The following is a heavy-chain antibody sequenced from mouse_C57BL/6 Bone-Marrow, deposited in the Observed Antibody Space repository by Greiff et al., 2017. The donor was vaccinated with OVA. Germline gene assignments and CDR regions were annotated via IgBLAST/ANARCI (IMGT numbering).Heavy chain of an antibody. Sequence: VQLKQSGAELVRPGASVKLSCTASGFNITDDYMHWVKQRPEQGLEWIGWIDPENGDTEYASKFQGKATITADTSSNTAYLQLSSLTSEDTAVYYCTTPGCSFYAMDYWGQGTSVTVSS. V-gene: IGHV14-4*01. CDR2: IDPENGDT. D-gene: IGHD1-1*01. J-gene: IGHJ4*01. CDR1: GFNITDDY. CDR3: TTPGCSFYAMDY.